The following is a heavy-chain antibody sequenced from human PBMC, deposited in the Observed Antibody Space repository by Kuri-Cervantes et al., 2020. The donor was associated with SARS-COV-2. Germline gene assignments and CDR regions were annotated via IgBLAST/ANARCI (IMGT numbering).Heavy chain of an antibody. CDR3: AKDIRGWYRGLYYYGMDV. J-gene: IGHJ6*02. Sequence: LSLTCAASGFTFSSYAMHWVRQAPGKGLEWVAVISYDGSNKYYADSVKGRFTISRDNSKNTLYLQMNSLRAEDTAVYYCAKDIRGWYRGLYYYGMDVWGQGTTVTVSS. V-gene: IGHV3-30-3*01. CDR1: GFTFSSYA. D-gene: IGHD6-19*01. CDR2: ISYDGSNK.